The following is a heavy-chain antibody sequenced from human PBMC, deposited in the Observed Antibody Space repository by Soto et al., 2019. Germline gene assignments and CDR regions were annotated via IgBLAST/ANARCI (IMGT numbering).Heavy chain of an antibody. V-gene: IGHV4-59*08. D-gene: IGHD3-9*01. CDR3: ARLKTYDILHKSDY. J-gene: IGHJ4*02. CDR1: GGSISPYY. CDR2: IYYGGST. Sequence: SETLSLTCXVSGGSISPYYWSWIRQPPGKGLEWVGYIYYGGSTSYNPSLKSRVTISLETSKSQFSLRLSSVTAADTAVYYCARLKTYDILHKSDYWGQGSLVTVSS.